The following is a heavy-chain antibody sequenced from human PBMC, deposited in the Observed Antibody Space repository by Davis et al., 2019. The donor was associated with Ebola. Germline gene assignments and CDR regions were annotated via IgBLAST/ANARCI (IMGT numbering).Heavy chain of an antibody. CDR3: ARDVGVEFDH. Sequence: GESLKISCAASGFTFAFSGYTMFWVRQAPGRGLEWISGIYDTGGKIYYADSVKGRFTVSRDESDNTLNLQMNSLRAEDTAVYYCARDVGVEFDHWGQGTLVTVSS. CDR2: IYDTGGKI. V-gene: IGHV3-23*01. J-gene: IGHJ5*02. D-gene: IGHD3-10*01. CDR1: GFTFAFSGYT.